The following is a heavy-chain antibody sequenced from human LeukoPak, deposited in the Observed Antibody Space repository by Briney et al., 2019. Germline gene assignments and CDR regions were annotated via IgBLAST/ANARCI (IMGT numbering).Heavy chain of an antibody. J-gene: IGHJ4*02. Sequence: ASVRVSCKASGYTFTAYYMHWVRQTPGQGLEWLGWINPKSDFTKYSQKFQGRVTMTRDTSSSTVHMELSRLRSDDTAVYYCARSQESCIGGTCPGDYWGQGTRVTVSA. V-gene: IGHV1-2*02. CDR3: ARSQESCIGGTCPGDY. CDR1: GYTFTAYY. D-gene: IGHD2-15*01. CDR2: INPKSDFT.